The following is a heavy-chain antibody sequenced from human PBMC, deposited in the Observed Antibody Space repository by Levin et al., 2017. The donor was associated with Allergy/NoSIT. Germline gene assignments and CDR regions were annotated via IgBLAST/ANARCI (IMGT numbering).Heavy chain of an antibody. V-gene: IGHV3-74*01. J-gene: IGHJ6*02. CDR2: INSDGSST. D-gene: IGHD6-13*01. Sequence: PGGSLRLSCAASGFTFSSYWMHWVRQAPGKGLVWVSRINSDGSSTSYADSVKGRFTISRDNAKNTLYLQMNSLRAEDTAVYYCVSSSSWSIYYYGMDVWGQGTTVTVSS. CDR3: VSSSSWSIYYYGMDV. CDR1: GFTFSSYW.